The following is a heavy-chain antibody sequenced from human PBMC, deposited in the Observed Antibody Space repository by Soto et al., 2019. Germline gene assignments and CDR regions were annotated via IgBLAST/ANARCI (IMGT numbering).Heavy chain of an antibody. D-gene: IGHD2-21*02. V-gene: IGHV1-69*01. Sequence: GASVKVSCKASGGTFSSYAISWVRQAPGQGLEWMGGIIPIFGTANYAQKFQGRVTITADESTSTAYMELSSLRSEDTAVYYCATTYCGGDCWYLPNAFDIWGQGTMVTVS. CDR1: GGTFSSYA. CDR2: IIPIFGTA. CDR3: ATTYCGGDCWYLPNAFDI. J-gene: IGHJ3*02.